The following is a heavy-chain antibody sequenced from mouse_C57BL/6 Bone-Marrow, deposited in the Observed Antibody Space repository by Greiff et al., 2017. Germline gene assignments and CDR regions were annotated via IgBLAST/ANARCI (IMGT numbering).Heavy chain of an antibody. J-gene: IGHJ2*01. D-gene: IGHD2-4*01. CDR3: ARSTMITTLFDY. Sequence: EVQLQQSGPELVKPGASVKMSCKASGYTFTDYNMHWVKQSHGKSLEWIGYINPNNGGTSYNKKFKGKATLTVNKSSSTAYMELRILTSEASAVYYCARSTMITTLFDYWGQGTTLTVSS. CDR1: GYTFTDYN. CDR2: INPNNGGT. V-gene: IGHV1-22*01.